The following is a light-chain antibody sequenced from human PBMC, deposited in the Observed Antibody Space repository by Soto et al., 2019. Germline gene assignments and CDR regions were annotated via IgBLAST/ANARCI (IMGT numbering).Light chain of an antibody. CDR3: QQYDNLPLI. CDR2: KAS. J-gene: IGKJ5*01. V-gene: IGKV1-5*03. Sequence: DIQMTQSPSTLSGSVGDRFTITFLASQTINSWLAWYQQKPGKAPKLLIYKASTLKSGVPSRFSGSGSGTDFTFTISSLQPEDFATYYCQQYDNLPLIFGQGTRLEI. CDR1: QTINSW.